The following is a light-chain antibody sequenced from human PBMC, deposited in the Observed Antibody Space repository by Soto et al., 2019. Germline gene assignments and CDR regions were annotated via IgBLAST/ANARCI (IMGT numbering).Light chain of an antibody. CDR3: QQYFGSLYT. CDR2: AAS. J-gene: IGKJ2*01. V-gene: IGKV3-20*01. CDR1: QSISSTY. Sequence: SVLTQSPGTLSLFPGERATLSCRTSQSISSTYLAWYQQRPGQAPRILIYAASSRATGIPDRFSGSGSGTDFTLTISRLEPEDFAVYYCQQYFGSLYTFGQGTKLEIK.